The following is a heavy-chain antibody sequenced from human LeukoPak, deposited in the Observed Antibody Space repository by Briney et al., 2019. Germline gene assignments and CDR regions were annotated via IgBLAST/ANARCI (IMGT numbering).Heavy chain of an antibody. Sequence: SETLSLTCTVSGGSISSYYWSWIRQPPGKGLEWIGYIYYSGSTNYNPSLKSRVTISVDTSKSQFSLKLSSVTAADTAVYYCARDLRGVGTTNYWGQGTLVTVSS. V-gene: IGHV4-59*12. CDR1: GGSISSYY. CDR3: ARDLRGVGTTNY. D-gene: IGHD1-26*01. CDR2: IYYSGST. J-gene: IGHJ4*02.